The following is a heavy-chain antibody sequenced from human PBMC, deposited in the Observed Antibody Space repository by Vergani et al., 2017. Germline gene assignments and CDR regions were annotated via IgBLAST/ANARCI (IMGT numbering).Heavy chain of an antibody. Sequence: QVQLVESEGGVVQPGRSLTLSCVASVFTFSSHGMHWVCQAPGKGLEWVAVIWYDGSNKYYGDSVKGRFTISRDNSKNTLYLQMNSLRVEDTAVYYCARWGNEKRRDSWGQGTLVTVSS. J-gene: IGHJ5*01. V-gene: IGHV3-33*01. CDR3: ARWGNEKRRDS. CDR2: IWYDGSNK. D-gene: IGHD1-1*01. CDR1: VFTFSSHG.